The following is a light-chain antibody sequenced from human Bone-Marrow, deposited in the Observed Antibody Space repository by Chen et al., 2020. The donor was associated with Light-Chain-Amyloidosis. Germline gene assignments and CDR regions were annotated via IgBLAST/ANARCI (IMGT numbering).Light chain of an antibody. CDR3: QSYQGSSQGV. Sequence: NFMLTQPHSVSGSPGKPVIISCTRSSGSIATNYVQWYQQRPGSSPTTVIYEDDQRPSGVPDRFSGSIDRSSNSASLTISGLKTEDEADYYCQSYQGSSQGVFGGGTKLTVL. CDR2: EDD. V-gene: IGLV6-57*01. J-gene: IGLJ3*02. CDR1: SGSIATNY.